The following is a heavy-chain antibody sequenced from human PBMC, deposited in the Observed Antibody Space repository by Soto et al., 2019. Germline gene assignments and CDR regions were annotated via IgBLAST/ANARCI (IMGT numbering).Heavy chain of an antibody. D-gene: IGHD3-10*01. CDR2: VYPGDSDT. J-gene: IGHJ3*02. CDR1: GYSFTNYW. Sequence: LGESLKISCKASGYSFTNYWIAWVRQMPGKGLDWMGIVYPGDSDTRYSPSFQGQVTISADKSISTAYLQWSSLKASDTAMYYCARPFDSGLLDAFHIWGQGTMVTVSS. V-gene: IGHV5-51*01. CDR3: ARPFDSGLLDAFHI.